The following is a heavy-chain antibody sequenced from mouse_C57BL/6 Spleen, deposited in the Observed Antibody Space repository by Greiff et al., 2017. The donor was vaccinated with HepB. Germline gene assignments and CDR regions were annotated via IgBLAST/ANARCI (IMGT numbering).Heavy chain of an antibody. D-gene: IGHD4-1*02. CDR3: ARSSTGTKWFAY. V-gene: IGHV1-80*01. Sequence: QVQLQQSGAELVKPAASVKISCKASGYAFSSYWMNWVKQRPGKGLEWIGQIYPGDGDTNYNGKFKGKATLTADKSSSTAYMQLSSLTSEDSAVYFCARSSTGTKWFAYWGQGTLVTVSA. CDR2: IYPGDGDT. CDR1: GYAFSSYW. J-gene: IGHJ3*01.